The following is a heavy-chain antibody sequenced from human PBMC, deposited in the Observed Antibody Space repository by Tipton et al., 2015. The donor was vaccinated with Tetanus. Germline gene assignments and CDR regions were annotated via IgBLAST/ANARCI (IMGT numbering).Heavy chain of an antibody. V-gene: IGHV4-4*02. D-gene: IGHD5-18*01. CDR1: GGSISSSNW. CDR3: ARDRPREERGYRTRAFDI. CDR2: IYHSGST. Sequence: TLSLTCAVSGGSISSSNWWSWVRQPPGKGLEWIGEIYHSGSTNYNPSLKSRVTISVDKSKNQFSRKLSSVTAADTAVYYCARDRPREERGYRTRAFDIWGQGTMVTVSS. J-gene: IGHJ3*02.